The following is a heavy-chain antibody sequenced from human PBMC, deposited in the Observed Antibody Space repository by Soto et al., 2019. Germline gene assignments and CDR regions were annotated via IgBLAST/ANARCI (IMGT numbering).Heavy chain of an antibody. CDR3: AGQGPNYDDFNDY. Sequence: QVQLVESGGGLVKPGGSLRLSCAASGFTFSDYYMGWIRQAPGKGLEWLSYISDSGITIYYADSVKGRFTISRDNAKNSLYLQMNTLRADDTTVYYCAGQGPNYDDFNDYWGQGTLVTVSS. J-gene: IGHJ4*02. V-gene: IGHV3-11*01. CDR2: ISDSGITI. D-gene: IGHD4-17*01. CDR1: GFTFSDYY.